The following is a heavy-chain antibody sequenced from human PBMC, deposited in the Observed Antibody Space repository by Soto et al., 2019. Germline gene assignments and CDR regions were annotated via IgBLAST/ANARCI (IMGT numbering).Heavy chain of an antibody. D-gene: IGHD6-19*01. CDR3: SKSPPGSSGWYGAFDI. Sequence: PGGSLRLSCAASGFTFSSNSMNWVRQAPGKGLEWVSYISSSSSIIYYADSVKGRFTISRDNSKNTLYLQMNSLRAEDTTVYYCSKSPPGSSGWYGAFDIWGQGTMVTVSS. CDR2: ISSSSSII. CDR1: GFTFSSNS. J-gene: IGHJ3*02. V-gene: IGHV3-48*01.